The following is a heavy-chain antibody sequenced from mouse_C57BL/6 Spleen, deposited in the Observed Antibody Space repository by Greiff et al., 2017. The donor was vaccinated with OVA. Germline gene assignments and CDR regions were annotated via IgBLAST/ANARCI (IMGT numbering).Heavy chain of an antibody. J-gene: IGHJ2*01. CDR1: GYSFTGYY. D-gene: IGHD1-2*01. CDR3: ARWGLRHFDY. Sequence: VHVKQSGPELVKPGASVKISCKASGYSFTGYYMNWVKQSPEKSLEWIGEINPSTGGTTYNQKFKAKATLTVDKSSSTAYMQLKSLTSEDSAVYYCARWGLRHFDYWGQGTTLTVSS. V-gene: IGHV1-42*01. CDR2: INPSTGGT.